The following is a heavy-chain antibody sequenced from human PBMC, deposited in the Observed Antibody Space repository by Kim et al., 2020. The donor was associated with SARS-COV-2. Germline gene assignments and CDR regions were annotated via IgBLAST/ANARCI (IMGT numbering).Heavy chain of an antibody. CDR2: ISYDGSKK. D-gene: IGHD4-17*01. Sequence: GGSLRLSCAASGFIFRSYAMHWVRQAPGKGLEWVAVISYDGSKKYYADSVKGRFTISRDNSKNTLYLQMNNLRAEDTAVYYCAKGSADYGDYFYYHMGVWGQGTTVTVSS. CDR1: GFIFRSYA. V-gene: IGHV3-30*04. J-gene: IGHJ6*02. CDR3: AKGSADYGDYFYYHMGV.